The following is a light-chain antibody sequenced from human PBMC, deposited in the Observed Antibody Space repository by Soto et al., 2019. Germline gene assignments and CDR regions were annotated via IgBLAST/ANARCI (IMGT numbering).Light chain of an antibody. J-gene: IGKJ4*01. V-gene: IGKV3-15*01. CDR2: GAS. CDR1: QSISSS. Sequence: EKVMTQSPATLSLSPGERATLSCRASQSISSSLAWYQQKPGQAPRLLIYGASTRATGVPARFSGSGSGTEFTLIISSLQSEDFAVYYCQQYNSRPLAFFGGTKVDIK. CDR3: QQYNSRPLA.